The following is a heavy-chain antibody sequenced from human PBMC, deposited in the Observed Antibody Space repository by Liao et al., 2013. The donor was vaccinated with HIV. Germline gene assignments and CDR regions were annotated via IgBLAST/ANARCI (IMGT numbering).Heavy chain of an antibody. CDR3: VRGTGRSSWPMADH. CDR2: FHYSGTT. V-gene: IGHV4-39*07. D-gene: IGHD6-13*01. J-gene: IGHJ4*02. Sequence: QLQLQESGPGLVKPSETLSLTCDVSGDSITSGSHYWGWVRQPPGKGPEWIVIFHYSGTTYYNPSLKSRVTILVDTSKNQFSLKLTSVTAADTAVFYCVRGTGRSSWPMADHWGQGTLVIVSS. CDR1: GDSITSGSHY.